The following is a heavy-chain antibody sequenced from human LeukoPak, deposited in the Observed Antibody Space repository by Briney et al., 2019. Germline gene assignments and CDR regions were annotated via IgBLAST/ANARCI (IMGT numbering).Heavy chain of an antibody. CDR1: GFTFSDHY. CDR2: TRNKAKSYTT. D-gene: IGHD4-17*01. J-gene: IGHJ4*02. V-gene: IGHV3-72*01. CDR3: ARVTTLTDYYYDY. Sequence: LGGSLRLSCAASGFTFSDHYMDWVRQAPGKGLEWVGRTRNKAKSYTTEYAASVKGRFTISRDGSKSSLFLQMKSLKTEDTAVYYCARVTTLTDYYYDYWGQGTLVTVSS.